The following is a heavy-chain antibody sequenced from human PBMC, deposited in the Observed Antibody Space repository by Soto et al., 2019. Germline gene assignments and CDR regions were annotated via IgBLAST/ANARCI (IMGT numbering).Heavy chain of an antibody. V-gene: IGHV1-46*01. CDR1: GYTFTSYY. Sequence: QVQLVQSGAEVKKPGASVKVSCKASGYTFTSYYMHWVRQAPGQGLEWMAIINPSGGSTNYAQKFXXRXTXTRDTSTSTVYMELSSLISQDTAVYYCARDLYSSSFWGQGTLVTVSS. CDR3: ARDLYSSSF. CDR2: INPSGGST. J-gene: IGHJ4*02. D-gene: IGHD6-6*01.